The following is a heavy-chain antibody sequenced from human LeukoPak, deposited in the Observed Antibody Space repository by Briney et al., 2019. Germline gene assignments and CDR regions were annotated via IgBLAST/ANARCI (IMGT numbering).Heavy chain of an antibody. J-gene: IGHJ4*02. CDR3: ESTNGVAAAGLLLDY. D-gene: IGHD6-13*01. CDR2: IRYDGSNK. V-gene: IGHV3-30*02. Sequence: PGGSLRLSCAASGFTFSSYGMHWVRQAPGKGLEWVAFIRYDGSNKHYADSVKGRFTISRDNSKNTLYLQMNSLRAEDTAVYYCESTNGVAAAGLLLDYWGQGTLVTVSS. CDR1: GFTFSSYG.